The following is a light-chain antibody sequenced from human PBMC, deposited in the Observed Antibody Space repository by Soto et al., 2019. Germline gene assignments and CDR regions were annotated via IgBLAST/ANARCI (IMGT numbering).Light chain of an antibody. Sequence: EIVLTQSPATLSLSPGERATLSCRASQSVGSYLAWYQQKPGQAPRLLIYDAFSRATGIPARFSGSGSGTDFTLTISSLEPEDFAVYYCQQRSTWPHTFGGGTKVEIK. CDR1: QSVGSY. V-gene: IGKV3-11*01. J-gene: IGKJ4*01. CDR3: QQRSTWPHT. CDR2: DAF.